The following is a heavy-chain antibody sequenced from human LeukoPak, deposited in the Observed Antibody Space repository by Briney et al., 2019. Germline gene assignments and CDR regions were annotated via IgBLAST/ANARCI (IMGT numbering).Heavy chain of an antibody. CDR2: ISGSGGST. J-gene: IGHJ4*02. CDR1: GFTFSSYA. V-gene: IGHV3-23*01. D-gene: IGHD3-22*01. Sequence: GGSLRLSCAASGFTFSSYAMSWVRQAPGKGLEWVSAISGSGGSTYYADSVKGRFTISRDNSKNTLYLQMNSLRAEDTAVYYCARGGFAYYYDSSGYYYFDYWGQGTLVTVSS. CDR3: ARGGFAYYYDSSGYYYFDY.